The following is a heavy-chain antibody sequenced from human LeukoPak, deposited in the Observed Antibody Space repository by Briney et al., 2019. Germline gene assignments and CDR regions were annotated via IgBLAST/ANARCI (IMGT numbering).Heavy chain of an antibody. J-gene: IGHJ6*02. Sequence: GGSLRLSCAASGFTFSSYCMSWVRQAPGKGLEWVSDINWNGGRTEYADSVKGRVTISRDNTKNSLYLQMNSLGAEDTAVYYCARGSSHYYYFFVKDDWGQGTTVTVSS. D-gene: IGHD3/OR15-3a*01. CDR3: ARGSSHYYYFFVKDD. CDR1: GFTFSSYC. V-gene: IGHV3-20*04. CDR2: INWNGGRT.